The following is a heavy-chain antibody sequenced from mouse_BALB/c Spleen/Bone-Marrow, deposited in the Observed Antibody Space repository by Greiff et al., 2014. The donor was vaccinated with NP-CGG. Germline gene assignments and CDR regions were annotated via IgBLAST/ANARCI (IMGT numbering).Heavy chain of an antibody. V-gene: IGHV2-9*02. CDR1: GFSLTSYG. D-gene: IGHD2-1*01. J-gene: IGHJ4*01. CDR2: IWAGGST. Sequence: VKLMESGPGLVAPSQSLSITCTVSGFSLTSYGVHWVRQPPEKGLEWLGVIWAGGSTNYNSALMSRLSISKDNSKSQVFLKMNSLQTDDTAMYYCAREYYGNGYAMDYWGQGTSVTVSS. CDR3: AREYYGNGYAMDY.